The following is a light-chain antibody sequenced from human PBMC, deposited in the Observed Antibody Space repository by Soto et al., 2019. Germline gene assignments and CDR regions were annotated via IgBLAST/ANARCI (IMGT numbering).Light chain of an antibody. CDR2: DVT. V-gene: IGLV2-14*01. J-gene: IGLJ1*01. CDR3: SSYTSSSTPDV. CDR1: SSDFGGYNY. Sequence: QSALTQPASVSGSPGQSITISCTGTSSDFGGYNYVSWYQQHPVKAPKLMIYDVTNRTSGVSDRFSGSKSGNTASLTISGLPDEDEDEYYCSSYTSSSTPDVFGTGTKLTVL.